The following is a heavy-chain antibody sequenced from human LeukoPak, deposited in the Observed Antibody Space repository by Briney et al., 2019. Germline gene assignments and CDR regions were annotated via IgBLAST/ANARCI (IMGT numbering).Heavy chain of an antibody. D-gene: IGHD5-18*01. CDR2: ISAYNGNT. Sequence: ASVKVTCKASGYTFTSYGISWVRQAPGQGLEWMGWISAYNGNTNYAQKLQGRVTMTTDTSTSTAYMELRSLRSDDTAVYYCARRYSYGEVNWFDPWGQGTLVTVSS. J-gene: IGHJ5*02. V-gene: IGHV1-18*01. CDR1: GYTFTSYG. CDR3: ARRYSYGEVNWFDP.